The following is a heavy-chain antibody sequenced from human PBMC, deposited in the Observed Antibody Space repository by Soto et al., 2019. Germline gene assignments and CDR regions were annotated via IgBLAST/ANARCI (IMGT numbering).Heavy chain of an antibody. CDR3: TKKVPGKRPFDS. CDR2: IGTWGDT. CDR1: GFTFSTYA. Sequence: VGSLRLSCAASGFTFSTYALAWVRQAPGMGLEWVSVIGTWGDTHYLDSVKGRFTISRDNYKNMVYLQMNSLRAEDTALYYCTKKVPGKRPFDSWGQGTLVTVSS. J-gene: IGHJ4*02. V-gene: IGHV3-23*01.